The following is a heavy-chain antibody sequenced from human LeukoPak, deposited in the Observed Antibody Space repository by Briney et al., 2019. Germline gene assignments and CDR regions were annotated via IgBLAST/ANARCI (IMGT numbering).Heavy chain of an antibody. CDR1: GFTFSSYD. CDR2: IGTVGDT. V-gene: IGHV3-13*01. Sequence: GGSLRLSCAASGFTFSSYDMHWVRQVTGKGLEWVSDIGTVGDTYYAGSVKGRFTISRENAKNSLYLQMNSLRAGDTAVYYCARARSGSLGYGMDVWGQGTTVTVSS. CDR3: ARARSGSLGYGMDV. D-gene: IGHD1-26*01. J-gene: IGHJ6*02.